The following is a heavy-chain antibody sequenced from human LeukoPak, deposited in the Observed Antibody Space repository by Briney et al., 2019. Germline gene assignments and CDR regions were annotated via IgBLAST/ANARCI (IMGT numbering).Heavy chain of an antibody. CDR3: ARGGSYGDYSRV. CDR1: GFTFSRYT. J-gene: IGHJ6*02. Sequence: GGSLRLSCAASGFTFSRYTMNWVRQAPGKGLEWVSSISSSSSYIYYADSVKGRFTISRDNSLYPQMNSLRAEDTAVYYCARGGSYGDYSRVWGQGTTVTVSS. CDR2: ISSSSSYI. D-gene: IGHD4-17*01. V-gene: IGHV3-21*01.